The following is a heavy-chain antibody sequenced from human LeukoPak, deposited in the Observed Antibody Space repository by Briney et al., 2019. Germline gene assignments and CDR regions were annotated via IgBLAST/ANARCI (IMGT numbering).Heavy chain of an antibody. V-gene: IGHV4-59*01. Sequence: SETLSLTCTVSGGSISSYYWSWIRQPPGKGLEWIGYIYYSGSTNYNPSLKSRVTISVATSKNQFSLKLSSVTAADTAVYYCARTVLNIRDGYNKFDYWGQGTLVTVSS. CDR2: IYYSGST. CDR1: GGSISSYY. CDR3: ARTVLNIRDGYNKFDY. J-gene: IGHJ4*02. D-gene: IGHD5-24*01.